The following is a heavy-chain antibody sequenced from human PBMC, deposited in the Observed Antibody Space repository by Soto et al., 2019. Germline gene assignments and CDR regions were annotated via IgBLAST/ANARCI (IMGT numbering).Heavy chain of an antibody. CDR3: AKTEVTRITIFGVVHTGFDY. J-gene: IGHJ4*02. V-gene: IGHV3-23*01. CDR2: ISGSGGST. D-gene: IGHD3-3*01. Sequence: SGGSLRLSCAASGFTFSSYAMSWVRQAPGKGLEWVSAISGSGGSTYYADSVKGRFTISRDNSKNTLYLQMNSLRAEDTAVYYYAKTEVTRITIFGVVHTGFDYWGQGTLVTVSS. CDR1: GFTFSSYA.